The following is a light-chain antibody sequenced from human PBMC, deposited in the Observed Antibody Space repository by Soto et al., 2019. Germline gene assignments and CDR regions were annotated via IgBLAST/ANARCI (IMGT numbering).Light chain of an antibody. Sequence: EIVLTQSPGTLSLSPGERATLSCRASQSFNSIYLAWYQQKPGQAPRLLIYGASSRATGIPDRFSGSGSGTDFTLTISSLQSEDFAVYYCQRQSSWPRTFGQGTKVDIK. J-gene: IGKJ1*01. V-gene: IGKV3-20*01. CDR3: QRQSSWPRT. CDR2: GAS. CDR1: QSFNSIY.